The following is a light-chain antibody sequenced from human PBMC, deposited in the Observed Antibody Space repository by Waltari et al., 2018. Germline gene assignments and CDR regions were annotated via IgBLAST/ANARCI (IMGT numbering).Light chain of an antibody. CDR1: PSISSW. V-gene: IGKV1-5*01. CDR3: QQYNSYSET. CDR2: DAS. Sequence: DIQMTQSPSTLSASVGDRVTITCRASPSISSWLAWYQQKPGKAPKLLIYDASSLESGVPSRFSGSGSGTEFTLTISSLQPDDFATYYCQQYNSYSETFGQGTKVEIK. J-gene: IGKJ1*01.